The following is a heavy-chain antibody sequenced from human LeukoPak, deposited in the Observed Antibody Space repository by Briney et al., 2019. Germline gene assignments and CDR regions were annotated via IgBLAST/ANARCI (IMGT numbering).Heavy chain of an antibody. CDR3: AESTVTTYYYYGMDV. CDR1: GFTFSSYA. V-gene: IGHV3-23*01. Sequence: GGSLRLSCAASGFTFSSYATSWVRQAPGKGLEWVSAISGSGGSTYYADSVKGRFTISRDNSKNTLYLQMNSLRAEDTAVYYCAESTVTTYYYYGMDVWGQGTTVTVSS. CDR2: ISGSGGST. J-gene: IGHJ6*02. D-gene: IGHD4-17*01.